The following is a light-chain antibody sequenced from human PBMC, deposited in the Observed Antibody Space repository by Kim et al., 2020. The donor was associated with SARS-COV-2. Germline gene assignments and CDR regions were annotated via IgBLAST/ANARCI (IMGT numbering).Light chain of an antibody. CDR1: SSEFGAFTS. CDR3: SSYTTANTRV. CDR2: DVS. Sequence: TLSCRETSSEFGAFTSVSCFQHHPDKAPKLMIYDVSERPSGISNRFSGSTSGNTASLTISGLQAEDEADYYCSSYTTANTRVFGTGTKVTVL. J-gene: IGLJ1*01. V-gene: IGLV2-14*03.